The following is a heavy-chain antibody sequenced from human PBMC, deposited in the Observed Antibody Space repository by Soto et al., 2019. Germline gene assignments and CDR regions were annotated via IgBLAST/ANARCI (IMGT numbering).Heavy chain of an antibody. J-gene: IGHJ4*02. V-gene: IGHV3-30-3*01. CDR3: ARDKIGYSSGWFSGYFGF. CDR2: ISYDGSNK. D-gene: IGHD6-19*01. CDR1: GFTCSSYA. Sequence: PGGSLRLSWAAAGFTCSSYAIHWVSPAPGKGLEWVAVISYDGSNKYYADSVKGRFTISRDNSKNTLYLQMNSLRAEDTAVYYCARDKIGYSSGWFSGYFGFWGQGTLVTVSS.